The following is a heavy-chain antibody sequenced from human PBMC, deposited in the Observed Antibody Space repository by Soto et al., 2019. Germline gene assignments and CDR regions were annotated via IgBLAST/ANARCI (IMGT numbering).Heavy chain of an antibody. Sequence: SETLSLTCTVSGGSISSYYWSWIRQPPGKGLEWIGYIYYSGSTNYNPSLKSRVTISVDTSKNQFSLKLSSVTAADTAVYYCARDLGIDCSSTSCSLYGMDVWGQGTTVTVSS. CDR1: GGSISSYY. D-gene: IGHD2-2*01. CDR3: ARDLGIDCSSTSCSLYGMDV. V-gene: IGHV4-59*01. J-gene: IGHJ6*02. CDR2: IYYSGST.